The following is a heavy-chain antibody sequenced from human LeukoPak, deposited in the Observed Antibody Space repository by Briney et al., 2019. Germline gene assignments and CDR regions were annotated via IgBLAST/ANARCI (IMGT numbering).Heavy chain of an antibody. CDR2: ITGSGGST. CDR3: AKSKVRGVIIRYYFDY. D-gene: IGHD3-10*01. J-gene: IGHJ4*02. V-gene: IGHV3-23*01. Sequence: GSLRFSCAASGFTFSSYAMSWVRQAPVQGLGWVYPITGSGGSTYYADSVKGRFTISRDNSKNTLYLQMNSLRAEDTAVYYCAKSKVRGVIIRYYFDYWGQGTLVTVSS. CDR1: GFTFSSYA.